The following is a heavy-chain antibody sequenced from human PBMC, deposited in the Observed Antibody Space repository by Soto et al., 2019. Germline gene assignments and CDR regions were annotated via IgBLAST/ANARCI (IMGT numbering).Heavy chain of an antibody. CDR1: GFTVSSNY. D-gene: IGHD2-15*01. CDR3: ARDGTYCSGGSCYTSSGYYYGLDV. V-gene: IGHV3-53*01. J-gene: IGHJ6*02. Sequence: GSLRLSCAASGFTVSSNYMSWVRQAPGKGLEWVSVIYSGGSTYYADSVKGRFTISRDNSKNTLYLQMNSLRAEDTAVYYCARDGTYCSGGSCYTSSGYYYGLDVWGQGTTVTVSS. CDR2: IYSGGST.